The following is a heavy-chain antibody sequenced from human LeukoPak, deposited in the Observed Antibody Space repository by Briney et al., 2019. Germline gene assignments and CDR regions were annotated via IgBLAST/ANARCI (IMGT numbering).Heavy chain of an antibody. CDR3: AKTYSRESGYDFFFHY. D-gene: IGHD5-12*01. Sequence: GGSLRLSCAASGFTFSSYAMSWVRQAPGKGLEWVSAISGSGGSTYYADSVKGRFTISRDNSKNTLYLQMNSLRAEDTAVYYCAKTYSRESGYDFFFHYWGQGTRVTVSS. CDR1: GFTFSSYA. CDR2: ISGSGGST. V-gene: IGHV3-23*01. J-gene: IGHJ4*02.